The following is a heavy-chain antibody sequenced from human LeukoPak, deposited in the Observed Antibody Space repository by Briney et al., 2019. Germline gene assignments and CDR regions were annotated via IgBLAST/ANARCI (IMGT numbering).Heavy chain of an antibody. CDR1: RGSISSYY. D-gene: IGHD1-26*01. Sequence: PSETLSLTCTVSRGSISSYYWSWIRQPAGKGLEWIGRIYTSGSTNYNPSLKSRVTMSVDTSKNQFSLKLSSVTAADTAVYYCARDSMAIGIVGATTPSGNWFDPWGQGTLVTVSS. CDR2: IYTSGST. CDR3: ARDSMAIGIVGATTPSGNWFDP. V-gene: IGHV4-4*07. J-gene: IGHJ5*02.